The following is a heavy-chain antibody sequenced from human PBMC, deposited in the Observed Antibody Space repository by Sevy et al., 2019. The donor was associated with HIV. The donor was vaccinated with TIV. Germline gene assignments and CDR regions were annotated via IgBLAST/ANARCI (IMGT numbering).Heavy chain of an antibody. CDR1: GGSISSYY. CDR3: TRDCSSTSCSKWGFDY. J-gene: IGHJ4*02. CDR2: IYTSGST. Sequence: SETLSLTCTVSGGSISSYYWSWIRQPAGKGLEWIGRIYTSGSTNYNPSLKSRVTMSVDTSKNQFSLKLSSVTAADTAVYYCTRDCSSTSCSKWGFDYWGQGTLVTVSS. D-gene: IGHD2-2*01. V-gene: IGHV4-4*07.